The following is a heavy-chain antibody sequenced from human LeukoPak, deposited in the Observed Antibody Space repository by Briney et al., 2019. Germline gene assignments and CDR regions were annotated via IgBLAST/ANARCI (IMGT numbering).Heavy chain of an antibody. Sequence: GGSLRLSCAASAFTFNFYAMSWVRQAPGKGLEWVSTISDSGDTTYYADSVKGRFTISRDNSKNTLYLQMNSLRAEDTAVYYCAKDVRGGDTATEPIDNWGQGTLVTVSS. J-gene: IGHJ4*02. D-gene: IGHD5-18*01. CDR1: AFTFNFYA. V-gene: IGHV3-23*01. CDR2: ISDSGDTT. CDR3: AKDVRGGDTATEPIDN.